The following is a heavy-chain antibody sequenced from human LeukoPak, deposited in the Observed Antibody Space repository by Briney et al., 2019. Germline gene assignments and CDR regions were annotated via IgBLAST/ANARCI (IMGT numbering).Heavy chain of an antibody. D-gene: IGHD3-3*01. Sequence: PGGSLRLSCAASGFTFSSYAMSWVRQAPGKWLEWVSAISCSGGSTYYADSVKGRFTSSRDNSKNTLYLQMTRLRAEATDVYSCAKDQSRGITIFGVVIETGGFDYWGQGTLVTVSS. CDR1: GFTFSSYA. J-gene: IGHJ4*02. V-gene: IGHV3-23*01. CDR2: ISCSGGST. CDR3: AKDQSRGITIFGVVIETGGFDY.